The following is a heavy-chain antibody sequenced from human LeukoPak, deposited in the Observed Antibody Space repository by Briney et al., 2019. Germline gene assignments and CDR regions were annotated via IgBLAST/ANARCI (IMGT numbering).Heavy chain of an antibody. V-gene: IGHV4-61*01. CDR2: IYYSGST. CDR3: ARSVVVVTADAFDI. J-gene: IGHJ3*02. Sequence: KPSETLSLTCTVSGGSVSSGSYYWSWIRQPPGKGLEWIGYIYYSGSTNYNPSLKSRVTISVDTSKNQFSLKLSSVTAADTAVYYCARSVVVVTADAFDIWGQGTMVTVSS. CDR1: GGSVSSGSYY. D-gene: IGHD2-21*02.